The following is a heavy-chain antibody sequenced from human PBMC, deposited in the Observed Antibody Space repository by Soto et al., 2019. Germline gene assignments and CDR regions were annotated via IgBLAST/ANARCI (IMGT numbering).Heavy chain of an antibody. D-gene: IGHD3-10*02. Sequence: QVQLQESGPGLVKPSGTLSLTCAVSSDSISSSTWWSWVRQPPGKGLEWIGEIYGSGTTNYNSSFKSRITISLDKSKNDFSLNLSSVTAAGTAMYYCASRSVRGGGPIWGEGKMVNVSS. CDR1: SDSISSSTW. J-gene: IGHJ3*02. CDR2: IYGSGTT. V-gene: IGHV4-4*02. CDR3: ASRSVRGGGPI.